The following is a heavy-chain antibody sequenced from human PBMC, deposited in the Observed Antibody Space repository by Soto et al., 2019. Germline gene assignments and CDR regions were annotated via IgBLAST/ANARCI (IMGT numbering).Heavy chain of an antibody. CDR1: GFTFSGSA. Sequence: EVQLVESGGGLVQPGGSLKLSCAASGFTFSGSAMHWVRQASGKGLEWVGRIRSKANSYATAYAASVTGRFTIYTDDSKNTAYLQMNSLKTEDTAVYYCTRRRGYSSSSEYYYYYGMDVWGQGTTVTVSS. J-gene: IGHJ6*02. CDR3: TRRRGYSSSSEYYYYYGMDV. V-gene: IGHV3-73*02. D-gene: IGHD6-6*01. CDR2: IRSKANSYAT.